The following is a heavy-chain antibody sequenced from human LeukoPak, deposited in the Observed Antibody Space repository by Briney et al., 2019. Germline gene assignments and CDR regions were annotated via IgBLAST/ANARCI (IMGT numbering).Heavy chain of an antibody. V-gene: IGHV3-23*01. J-gene: IGHJ4*02. CDR1: GFTFSSYA. Sequence: PGGSLRLSCAASGFTFSSYAMSWVRQAPGKGLEWVSAISGSGGSTYYADSVKGRFTISRDNSKNTLYLQMNSLRAEDTAVYYCAKHVEYQLLNRGEEDHIDYWGQGTLVTVSS. CDR2: ISGSGGST. CDR3: AKHVEYQLLNRGEEDHIDY. D-gene: IGHD2-2*02.